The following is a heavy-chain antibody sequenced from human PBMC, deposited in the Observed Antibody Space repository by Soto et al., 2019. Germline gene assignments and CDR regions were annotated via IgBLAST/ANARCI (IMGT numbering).Heavy chain of an antibody. D-gene: IGHD2-8*02. CDR1: GGAISGFY. CDR3: ARDKITGLFDP. CDR2: INHSGST. V-gene: IGHV4-34*01. J-gene: IGHJ5*02. Sequence: SETKSPPWAVFGGAISGFYWTWVRQPPGTGLEWIGEINHSGSTNYNPSLKSRVTISVDTSKNQFSLKLTSVTAADTAVYYCARDKITGLFDPWGQGTLVTVSS.